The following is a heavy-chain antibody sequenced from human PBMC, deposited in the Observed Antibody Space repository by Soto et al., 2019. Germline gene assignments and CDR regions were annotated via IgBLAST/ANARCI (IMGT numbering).Heavy chain of an antibody. D-gene: IGHD6-19*01. J-gene: IGHJ4*02. V-gene: IGHV1-2*04. CDR3: ATSRISIAVAGETEYYFDY. CDR1: GYIFTGYY. CDR2: INPNSGDT. Sequence: ASVKVSCKASGYIFTGYYMHWVRQAPGQGLEWMGWINPNSGDTNYTQKFQGWVTMTRDTSISTAYMELSRLRSDDTAVYYCATSRISIAVAGETEYYFDYWGQGTLVTVLL.